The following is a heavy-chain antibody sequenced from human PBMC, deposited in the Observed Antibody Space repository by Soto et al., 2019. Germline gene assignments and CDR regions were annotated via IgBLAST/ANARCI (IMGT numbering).Heavy chain of an antibody. CDR1: GYAFSTYT. J-gene: IGHJ4*02. CDR2: ISPYNGNT. Sequence: QLVQSGPEVKKPGASVKVSCKASGYAFSTYTISWVRQAPGQGLEWMGWISPYNGNTKYTQKLQGRLTMTTDTSTSTAYMELRCLRSDDTAVYFCARADYGVDDYWGQGTLVTVSS. V-gene: IGHV1-18*01. CDR3: ARADYGVDDY. D-gene: IGHD3-16*01.